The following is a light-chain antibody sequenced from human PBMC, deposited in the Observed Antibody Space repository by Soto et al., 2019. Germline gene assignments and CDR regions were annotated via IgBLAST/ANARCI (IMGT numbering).Light chain of an antibody. J-gene: IGLJ3*02. CDR1: SPNIGAGYD. Sequence: QSVLTQAPSVSGAPGQRVIISCTGSSPNIGAGYDVPWDRQLPGRAPKVFIFGNSNRPSGVPDRFSGSKSGTSASLAISGLQAEDEGDYYCQSYDSRLTGWVFGGGTKLTVL. CDR2: GNS. V-gene: IGLV1-40*01. CDR3: QSYDSRLTGWV.